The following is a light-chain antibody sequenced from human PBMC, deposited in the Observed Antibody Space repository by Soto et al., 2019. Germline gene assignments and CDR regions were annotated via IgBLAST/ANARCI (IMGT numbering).Light chain of an antibody. Sequence: DIQMTQSPSTLSASVGDRVTITCRASQRISTWLAWYQQKPGKAPNLLIYDASSLESGVPSRFSGSGSGTEFTLTISSLQPDDFATYYCQQYNSYPYTFGKGTKLEIK. CDR1: QRISTW. CDR2: DAS. CDR3: QQYNSYPYT. V-gene: IGKV1-5*01. J-gene: IGKJ2*01.